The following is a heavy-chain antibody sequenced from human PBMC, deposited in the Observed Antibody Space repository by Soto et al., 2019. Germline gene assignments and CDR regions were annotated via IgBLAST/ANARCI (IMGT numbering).Heavy chain of an antibody. J-gene: IGHJ4*02. CDR3: AKSGVSTADY. CDR2: ISYDGRNK. CDR1: GFTFSSYG. D-gene: IGHD6-6*01. V-gene: IGHV3-30*18. Sequence: QVQLVESGGGVVQPGRSLRLSCAASGFTFSSYGMHWVRQAPGKGLEWVAVISYDGRNKYYADSVKGRFTISRDNSKNTLYLQMNSLRAEDTAVYYCAKSGVSTADYWGQGILVTVSS.